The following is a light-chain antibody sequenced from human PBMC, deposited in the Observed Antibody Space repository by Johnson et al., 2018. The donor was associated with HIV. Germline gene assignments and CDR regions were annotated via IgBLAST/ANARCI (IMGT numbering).Light chain of an antibody. CDR2: DNN. J-gene: IGLJ1*01. V-gene: IGLV1-51*01. CDR1: SSNIGNNY. Sequence: QSVLTQPPSVSAAPGQKVTISCSGSSSNIGNNYVSWYQQLPGTAPKLLIYDNNQRPSGIPDRFSGSKSGTYATLAITGLQTGDEADYYCGTWDSSLSAYVFGTGTKLTVL. CDR3: GTWDSSLSAYV.